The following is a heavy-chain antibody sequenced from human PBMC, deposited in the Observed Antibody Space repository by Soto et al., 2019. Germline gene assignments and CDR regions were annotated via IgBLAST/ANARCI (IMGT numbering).Heavy chain of an antibody. CDR3: ARGDRGAFDL. D-gene: IGHD1-26*01. J-gene: IGHJ3*01. V-gene: IGHV3-74*01. Sequence: EVQLVESGGGLVQPGESLRLSCAASGFTFSYYWMHWVRQAPGKGLVWVSRIHSDGSSTTYADSVKGRFTISRDNARNTVYLQMNSPRVEDTAVYYCARGDRGAFDLWGQGTVVTVSS. CDR2: IHSDGSST. CDR1: GFTFSYYW.